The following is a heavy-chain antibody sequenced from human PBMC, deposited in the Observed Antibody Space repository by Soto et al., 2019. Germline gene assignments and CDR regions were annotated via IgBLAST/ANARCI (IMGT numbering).Heavy chain of an antibody. CDR3: GKDKGGYMVSGMDL. CDR2: INPDSGAT. V-gene: IGHV1-2*02. CDR1: GYTFTDYY. J-gene: IGHJ6*02. D-gene: IGHD2-15*01. Sequence: GASVKVSCKASGYTFTDYYIYWLRQAPGHGLEWMGWINPDSGATNYAHNFQGRVTMTRDTSIRAAYMELSRLSSDDTAVYYCGKDKGGYMVSGMDLWGQGSTVTVSS.